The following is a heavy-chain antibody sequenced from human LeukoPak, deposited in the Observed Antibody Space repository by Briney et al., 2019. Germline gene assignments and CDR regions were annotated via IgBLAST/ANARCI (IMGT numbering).Heavy chain of an antibody. CDR3: ARGEVTMVRGVIIAWFDP. CDR2: ISATGST. CDR1: NGSVSTYY. V-gene: IGHV4-4*07. D-gene: IGHD3-10*01. Sequence: SETLSLTCTVSNGSVSTYYWSWIRQSAGKGLEWIGHISATGSTTYNPSLKRRVTVSVDTSKNQFSLKLSSVTAADTAVCYCARGEVTMVRGVIIAWFDPWGQGTLVTVSS. J-gene: IGHJ5*02.